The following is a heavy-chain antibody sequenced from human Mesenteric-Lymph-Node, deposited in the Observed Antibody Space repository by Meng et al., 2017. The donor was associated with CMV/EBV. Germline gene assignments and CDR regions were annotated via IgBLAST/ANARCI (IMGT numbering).Heavy chain of an antibody. D-gene: IGHD6-19*01. Sequence: SLKISCAASGFTFDDYAMHWVRQGPGKGLEWVAGINWNSENIAYVESAKGRFTISRDNAKNTLYLQMNSLRAEDTAVYYCAKGALTPYSSGWEDLDYWGQGTLVTVSS. CDR2: INWNSENI. J-gene: IGHJ4*02. CDR1: GFTFDDYA. V-gene: IGHV3-9*01. CDR3: AKGALTPYSSGWEDLDY.